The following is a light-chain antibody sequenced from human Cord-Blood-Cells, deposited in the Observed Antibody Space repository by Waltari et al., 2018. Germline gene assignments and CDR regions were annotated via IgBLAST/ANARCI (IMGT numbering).Light chain of an antibody. CDR2: GAS. J-gene: IGKJ1*01. CDR3: QQYGSSRT. V-gene: IGKV3-20*01. Sequence: EIVLTQSPGTLSLSLGERATLSCRASQSVSSSYLAWYQQKPGQAPRLLIYGASSRATGSPYRFSGSGSGTDFTLTISRLEPEDFAVYYCQQYGSSRTFGQGTKVEIK. CDR1: QSVSSSY.